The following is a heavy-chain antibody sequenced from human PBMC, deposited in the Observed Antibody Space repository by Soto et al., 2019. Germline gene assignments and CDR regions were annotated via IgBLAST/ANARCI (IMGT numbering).Heavy chain of an antibody. Sequence: QVQLVQSGAEVKKPGASVKVSCKASGYTFTSYGISWVRQAPGQGLEWMGRISAYNGNTNYAQKLQGRVTMTTDTYTSTAYMELRSLGSDDTAVYYCARDAAVAAAGTEGMDVWGQGTTVTVSS. D-gene: IGHD6-13*01. J-gene: IGHJ6*02. CDR1: GYTFTSYG. CDR2: ISAYNGNT. V-gene: IGHV1-18*01. CDR3: ARDAAVAAAGTEGMDV.